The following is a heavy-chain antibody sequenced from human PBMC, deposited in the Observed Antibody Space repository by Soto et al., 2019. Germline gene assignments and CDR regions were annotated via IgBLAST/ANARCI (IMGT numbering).Heavy chain of an antibody. D-gene: IGHD1-26*01. Sequence: GGSLRLSCAASGFTFSGSAMHWVRQASGKGLEWVGRIRSKANSYATAYAASVKGRFTISRDDSKNTAYLQMNSLKTEDTAVYYCTTPLSFLVGATTSDGFDIWGQGTMVTVSS. CDR2: IRSKANSYAT. J-gene: IGHJ3*02. V-gene: IGHV3-73*01. CDR3: TTPLSFLVGATTSDGFDI. CDR1: GFTFSGSA.